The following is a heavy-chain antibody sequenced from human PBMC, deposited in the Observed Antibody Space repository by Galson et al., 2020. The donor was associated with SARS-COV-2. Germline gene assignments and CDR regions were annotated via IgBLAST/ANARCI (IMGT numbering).Heavy chain of an antibody. CDR2: INPNSGGT. D-gene: IGHD3-22*01. Sequence: PTASVKVSCKAAGYTFSGYYLHWVRQAPGQGLEWMGWINPNSGGTNYAQKFQGRVTMTRDTSISTAYMELSSLRSDDTAVYYCARPLPYYDSSGFYYWGQGTLVTVSS. CDR1: GYTFSGYY. J-gene: IGHJ4*02. CDR3: ARPLPYYDSSGFYY. V-gene: IGHV1-2*02.